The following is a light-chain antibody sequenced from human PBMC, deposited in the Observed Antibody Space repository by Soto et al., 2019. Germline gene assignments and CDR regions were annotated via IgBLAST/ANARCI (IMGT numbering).Light chain of an antibody. CDR1: QSVRSY. J-gene: IGKJ1*01. CDR3: QQRSNWTWT. V-gene: IGKV3-11*01. CDR2: DAS. Sequence: EIVMTQSPATLSVSPGERATLSCGASQSVRSYLAWYQQKXGQAPRIVIYDASHRETGIPAMFSGSGSGTEFTLTISSLEPEDFAVYYCQQRSNWTWTFGQGTKVDIK.